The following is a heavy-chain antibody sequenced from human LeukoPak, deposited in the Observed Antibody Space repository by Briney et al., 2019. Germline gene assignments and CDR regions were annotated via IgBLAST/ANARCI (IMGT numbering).Heavy chain of an antibody. Sequence: SETLSLTCTVSGGSISSYYWSWIRQPPGKGLEWIGYIYYSGSTNYNPSLKSRITISVDTSKNQFSLKLSSVTAADTAVYYCAREPARLRYMAVWGKGTTVTVSS. V-gene: IGHV4-59*01. J-gene: IGHJ6*03. CDR1: GGSISSYY. CDR2: IYYSGST. CDR3: AREPARLRYMAV. D-gene: IGHD2-2*01.